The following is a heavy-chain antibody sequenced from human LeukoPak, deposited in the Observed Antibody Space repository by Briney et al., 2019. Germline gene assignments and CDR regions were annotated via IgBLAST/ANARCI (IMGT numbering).Heavy chain of an antibody. J-gene: IGHJ4*02. CDR2: IVGNGNT. V-gene: IGHV3-23*01. D-gene: IGHD5-24*01. CDR1: GFNFNPYA. CDR3: TRVGYIDEGIDY. Sequence: PGGSLRLSCAASGFNFNPYAMNWVRQAPGQGLQWVSMIVGNGNTYYADSVKGRFTISRDNSKNTLYLEMNSLRAEDTAIYYCTRVGYIDEGIDYWGQGTLVTVSS.